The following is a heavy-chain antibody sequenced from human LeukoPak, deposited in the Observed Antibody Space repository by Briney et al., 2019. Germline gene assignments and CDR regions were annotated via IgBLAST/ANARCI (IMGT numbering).Heavy chain of an antibody. Sequence: GGSLRLSCAASGFTFSTYGMHWVRQAPGKGLEGVAFLRYDGGNKYYADSVKGRFTISRDNSKNTLYLQMNSLRAEDTAVYYCAKEKAGTDAFDIWGQGTMVTVSS. D-gene: IGHD6-19*01. V-gene: IGHV3-30*02. CDR1: GFTFSTYG. J-gene: IGHJ3*02. CDR2: LRYDGGNK. CDR3: AKEKAGTDAFDI.